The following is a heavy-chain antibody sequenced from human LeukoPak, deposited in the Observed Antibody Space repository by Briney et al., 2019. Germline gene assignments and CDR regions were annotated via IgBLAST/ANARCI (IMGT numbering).Heavy chain of an antibody. CDR1: GYTFTGYY. CDR2: INPNSGGT. CDR3: AREYCSSTSCYAHWDY. J-gene: IGHJ4*02. D-gene: IGHD2-2*01. Sequence: ASVKVSCKASGYTFTGYYMHWVRQAPGQGLEWMGRINPNSGGTNYAQKFQGRVTITAGESTSTAYMELSSLRSEDTAVYYCAREYCSSTSCYAHWDYWGQGTLVTVSS. V-gene: IGHV1-2*06.